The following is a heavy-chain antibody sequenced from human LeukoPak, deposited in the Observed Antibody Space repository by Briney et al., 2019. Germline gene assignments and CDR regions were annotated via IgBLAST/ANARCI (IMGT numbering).Heavy chain of an antibody. J-gene: IGHJ6*02. CDR1: GFAVSSNY. D-gene: IGHD6-6*01. CDR3: AVIRSSDFSYYYYDMDV. Sequence: GGSLRLSCAASGFAVSSNYMSWVRQAPGKGLEWVSVIYSGGSTYYADSVKGRFTISRDNSKNTLYLQMNSLRAEDTAVYYCAVIRSSDFSYYYYDMDVWGQGTTVTVSS. CDR2: IYSGGST. V-gene: IGHV3-53*01.